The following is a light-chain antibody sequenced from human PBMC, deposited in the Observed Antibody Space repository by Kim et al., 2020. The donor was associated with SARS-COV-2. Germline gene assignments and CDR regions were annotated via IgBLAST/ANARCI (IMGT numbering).Light chain of an antibody. CDR3: QVWDSSSDHRV. CDR1: NIGGKR. J-gene: IGLJ3*02. V-gene: IGLV3-21*04. Sequence: PGKTARITCGGNNIGGKRVPCNQPKPGQAPVLVIYFDSARPSGIPERFSGSNSGNTATLTISRVEAGDEADYYCQVWDSSSDHRVFGGGTQLTVL. CDR2: FDS.